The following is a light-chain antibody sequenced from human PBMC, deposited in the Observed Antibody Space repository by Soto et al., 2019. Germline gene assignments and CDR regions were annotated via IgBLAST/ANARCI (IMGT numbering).Light chain of an antibody. V-gene: IGKV3-20*01. CDR3: QQYGGSPIT. Sequence: EVVLTQSPGTLSLSPGGIATLSCRASQSGSRRLAWYQQRPGQSPRLLIAGASMRASGVPVRFIGSGSGTDFTLTITRLEPEDFAVYYCQQYGGSPITFGLGTRLEI. CDR2: GAS. CDR1: QSGSRR. J-gene: IGKJ5*01.